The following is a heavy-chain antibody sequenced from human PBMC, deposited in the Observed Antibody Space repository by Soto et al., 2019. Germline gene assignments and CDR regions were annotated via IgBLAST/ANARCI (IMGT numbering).Heavy chain of an antibody. Sequence: VQLVESGGGGVQPGRSLRLSCAASGFTFSDYAMHWVRQAPGKGLEWVAVVSHDGRNTHYADSVKGRFTISRDSSKNTVSLEMPSLRAEDTAVYYCAKGVRQWLVTSDFNYWGQGALVTVSS. CDR3: AKGVRQWLVTSDFNY. V-gene: IGHV3-30*18. D-gene: IGHD6-19*01. CDR2: VSHDGRNT. J-gene: IGHJ4*02. CDR1: GFTFSDYA.